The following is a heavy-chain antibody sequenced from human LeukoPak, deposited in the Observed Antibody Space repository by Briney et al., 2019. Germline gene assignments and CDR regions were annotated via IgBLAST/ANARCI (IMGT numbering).Heavy chain of an antibody. Sequence: PSGTLSLTCAVSGGSISSSNWWSWVRQPPGKGLEWIGEIYHSGSTNYNPSLKSRVTISVDKSKNQFSLKLSSVTAADTAVYYCARVRGFDVVVAAITYYFDYWGQGTLVTVSS. CDR3: ARVRGFDVVVAAITYYFDY. V-gene: IGHV4-4*02. CDR2: IYHSGST. D-gene: IGHD2-15*01. J-gene: IGHJ4*02. CDR1: GGSISSSNW.